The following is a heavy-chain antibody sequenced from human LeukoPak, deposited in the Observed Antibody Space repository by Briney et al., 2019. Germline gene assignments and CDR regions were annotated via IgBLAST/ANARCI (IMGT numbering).Heavy chain of an antibody. CDR3: ARHDRCSSTSCSLYYFDY. Sequence: SETLSLTCTVSGGSISSSNYYWGWIRQPPGKGLEWIGSSYYSGSTYYNPSLKSRVTISVDTSKNQFSLKLSSVTAADTAVYYCARHDRCSSTSCSLYYFDYWGQGTLVTVSS. V-gene: IGHV4-39*01. CDR1: GGSISSSNYY. J-gene: IGHJ4*02. CDR2: SYYSGST. D-gene: IGHD2-2*01.